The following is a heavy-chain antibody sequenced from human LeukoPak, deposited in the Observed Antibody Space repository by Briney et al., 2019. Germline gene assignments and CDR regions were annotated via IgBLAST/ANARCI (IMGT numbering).Heavy chain of an antibody. V-gene: IGHV4-59*01. D-gene: IGHD6-13*01. CDR2: IYYSGSS. CDR1: AGSISSYY. CDR3: ARAGSSWSYYYYDCCMDV. Sequence: PSETLSLTATGSAGSISSYYWSWIAQRPGKGWKWIGYIYYSGSSNYNPSLKSGVTISVDTSKNHFSLKLSSVTAADAAVYYCARAGSSWSYYYYDCCMDVWGKGTTVTVSS. J-gene: IGHJ6*03.